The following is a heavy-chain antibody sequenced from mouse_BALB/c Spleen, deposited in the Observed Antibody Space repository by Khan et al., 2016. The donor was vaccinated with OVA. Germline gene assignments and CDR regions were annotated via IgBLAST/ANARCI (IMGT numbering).Heavy chain of an antibody. CDR1: GFTFRDYY. D-gene: IGHD2-3*01. CDR2: ISNGGGNT. Sequence: EVELVESGGGLVQPGGSLKLSCATSGFTFRDYYMYWFRQTPEKRLEWVAYISNGGGNTYYPDTVTGRFTISRDNVKNTLYLHMSRLKSEDTAMYYCARHGYDKGDDMDHWGQGTSVTVSS. CDR3: ARHGYDKGDDMDH. J-gene: IGHJ4*01. V-gene: IGHV5-12*02.